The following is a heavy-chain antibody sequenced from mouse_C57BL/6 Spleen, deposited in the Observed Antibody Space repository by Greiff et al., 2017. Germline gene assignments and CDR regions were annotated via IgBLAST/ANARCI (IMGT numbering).Heavy chain of an antibody. CDR3: ARSRDYGSTWFAY. J-gene: IGHJ3*01. CDR2: IDPSDSYT. CDR1: GYTFTSYW. Sequence: QVQLKQPGAELVKPGASVKLSCKASGYTFTSYWMQWVKQRPGQGLEWIGEIDPSDSYTNYNQKFKGKATLTVDTSSSTAYMQLSSLTSEDSAVYYCARSRDYGSTWFAYWGQGTLVTVSA. D-gene: IGHD1-1*01. V-gene: IGHV1-50*01.